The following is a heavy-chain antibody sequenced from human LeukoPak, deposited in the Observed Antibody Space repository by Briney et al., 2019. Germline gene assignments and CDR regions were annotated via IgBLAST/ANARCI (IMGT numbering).Heavy chain of an antibody. J-gene: IGHJ4*02. CDR1: GGTFSSYA. CDR3: ATPGYYDSSGYEY. CDR2: IIPILGIA. V-gene: IGHV1-69*04. Sequence: SVKVSCKASGGTFSSYAISWVRQAPGQGLEWMGRIIPILGIANYAQKFQGRVTITADKSTSTAYMELSSLRSEDTAVYYCATPGYYDSSGYEYWGQGTLVTVSS. D-gene: IGHD3-22*01.